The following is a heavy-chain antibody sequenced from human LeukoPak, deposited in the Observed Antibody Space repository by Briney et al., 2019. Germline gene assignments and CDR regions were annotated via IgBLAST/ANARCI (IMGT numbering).Heavy chain of an antibody. D-gene: IGHD6-13*01. J-gene: IGHJ4*02. CDR3: ARDTGYSSSPYFDY. V-gene: IGHV1-46*01. Sequence: IINPSGGSTSYAQKFQGRVTMTRDTSTSTVYMELSSLRSEDTAVYYCARDTGYSSSPYFDYWGQGTLVTVSS. CDR2: INPSGGST.